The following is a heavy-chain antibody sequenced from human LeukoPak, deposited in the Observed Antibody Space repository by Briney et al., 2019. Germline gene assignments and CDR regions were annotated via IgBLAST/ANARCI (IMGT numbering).Heavy chain of an antibody. D-gene: IGHD6-13*01. CDR1: GYTFTSYG. V-gene: IGHV1-18*04. Sequence: SVKVSCKASGYTFTSYGISCVRQAPGQGLEWMGWISAYNGNTNYAQKLQGRVTMTTDTSTSTAYMELRSLRSDDTAVYYCARDFGWGSSWPMGAFDIWGQGTMVTVSS. CDR3: ARDFGWGSSWPMGAFDI. CDR2: ISAYNGNT. J-gene: IGHJ3*02.